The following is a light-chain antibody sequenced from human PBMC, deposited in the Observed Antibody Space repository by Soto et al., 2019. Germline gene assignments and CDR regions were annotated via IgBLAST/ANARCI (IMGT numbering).Light chain of an antibody. J-gene: IGKJ4*01. CDR1: QSVGSY. V-gene: IGKV3-11*01. CDR2: DAS. Sequence: PGERVTLSCRASQSVGSYLAWYQPKPGQTPRLLIYDASNRATGIPARFSGSGSGTDFTLTISSLEAEDFAVYYCQHRNYWPPGATFGGGTKVEIK. CDR3: QHRNYWPPGAT.